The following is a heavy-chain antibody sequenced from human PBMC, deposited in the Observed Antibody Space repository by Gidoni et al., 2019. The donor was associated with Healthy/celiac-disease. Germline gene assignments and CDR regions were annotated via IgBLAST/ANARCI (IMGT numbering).Heavy chain of an antibody. CDR2: IYYSGST. V-gene: IGHV4-31*03. CDR3: ARDTRSRNWYFDL. D-gene: IGHD2-2*01. CDR1: GGSISSGGYY. J-gene: IGHJ2*01. Sequence: QVQLQESGPRLVKPSQTLSLTCTVSGGSISSGGYYWSWIRQHPGKGLEWIGYIYYSGSTYYNPSLKSRVTISVDTSKNQFSLKLSSVAAADTAVYYCARDTRSRNWYFDLWGRGTLVTVSS.